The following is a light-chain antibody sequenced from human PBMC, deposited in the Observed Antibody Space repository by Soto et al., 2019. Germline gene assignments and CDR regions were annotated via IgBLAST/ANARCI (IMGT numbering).Light chain of an antibody. CDR1: QTLRRTY. J-gene: IGKJ3*01. Sequence: EMVLMRSPVTLSLSPGERATLSCRASQTLRRTYIAWYQQKPGQAPRLLIYGAFNRATGIPDRFSGSGSGTDFTLTFSRLEPEDFAVYYCQQYGDSPATFGPGTKVDIK. CDR2: GAF. V-gene: IGKV3-20*01. CDR3: QQYGDSPAT.